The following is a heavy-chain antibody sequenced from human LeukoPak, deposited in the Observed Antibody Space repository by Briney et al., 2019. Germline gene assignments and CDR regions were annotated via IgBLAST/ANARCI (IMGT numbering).Heavy chain of an antibody. Sequence: SETLSLTCTVSGGSFSGYYWSWIRQPPGKGLEWIGYIYYSGSTNYNPSLKSRVTISVVTSKNQFPLKLSSVTAADTAVYYCARDRGSSWSGWFDPWGQGTLVTVSS. J-gene: IGHJ5*02. D-gene: IGHD6-13*01. CDR1: GGSFSGYY. CDR3: ARDRGSSWSGWFDP. V-gene: IGHV4-59*01. CDR2: IYYSGST.